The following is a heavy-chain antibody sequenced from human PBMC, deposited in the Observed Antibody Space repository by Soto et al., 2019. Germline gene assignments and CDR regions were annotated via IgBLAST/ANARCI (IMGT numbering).Heavy chain of an antibody. D-gene: IGHD3-10*01. V-gene: IGHV1-69*06. CDR3: ARVFVPGIYGEDV. CDR2: IMPVFGTV. CDR1: RGTFGNYA. Sequence: SVKVSCKASRGTFGNYAVSWVRQAPGQGLEWMGGIMPVFGTVNYAQKFQGRVTITADKFTNTAYMELSSLTSQDTAIYYCARVFVPGIYGEDVWGPGTTVTVSS. J-gene: IGHJ6*02.